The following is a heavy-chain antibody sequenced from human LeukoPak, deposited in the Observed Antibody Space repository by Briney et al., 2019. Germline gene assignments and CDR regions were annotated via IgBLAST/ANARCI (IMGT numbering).Heavy chain of an antibody. V-gene: IGHV4-38-2*02. CDR2: VYHSGTT. J-gene: IGHJ6*03. Sequence: SETLSLTCAVSGYSISSGYYWGWIRQPPGEGLEWIGSVYHSGTTYYNPSLESRVTISLDTSKNLFSLKVSPLTAADTAVYYCVRDGPYRITNMDVWGKGTTVTVSS. CDR1: GYSISSGYY. CDR3: VRDGPYRITNMDV.